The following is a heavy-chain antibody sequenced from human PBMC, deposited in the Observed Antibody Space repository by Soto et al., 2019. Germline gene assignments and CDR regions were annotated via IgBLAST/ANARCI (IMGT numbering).Heavy chain of an antibody. Sequence: GGSLRLSCVASGVTLSSYAMNWVRQAPGKGLEWVSYISSSSSNIQYAGSVKGRFTISRDNAKNSLYLQMNSLRDDDTAVYFCARDCSLGNRWCRWFDPWGQGTLVTVSS. CDR1: GVTLSSYA. CDR2: ISSSSSNI. V-gene: IGHV3-48*02. CDR3: ARDCSLGNRWCRWFDP. D-gene: IGHD2-8*02. J-gene: IGHJ5*02.